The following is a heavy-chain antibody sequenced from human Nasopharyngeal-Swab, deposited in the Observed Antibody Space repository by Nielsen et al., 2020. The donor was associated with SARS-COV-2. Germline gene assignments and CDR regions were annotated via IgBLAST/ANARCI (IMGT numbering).Heavy chain of an antibody. V-gene: IGHV5-51*01. CDR1: GYSFVNHW. J-gene: IGHJ5*02. D-gene: IGHD5-24*01. CDR3: ARRAARDGYNYEVDP. CDR2: VYPGNSET. Sequence: GKSLKISCMASGYSFVNHWIGWVRQKPGKGLEWMGMVYPGNSETAYSPSFQGQVTISADKSINTAYLQWSNLRASDTAVYFCARRAARDGYNYEVDPWGQGTLVTVSS.